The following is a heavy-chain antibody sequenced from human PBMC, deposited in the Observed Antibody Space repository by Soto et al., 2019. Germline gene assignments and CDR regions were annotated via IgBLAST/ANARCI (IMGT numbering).Heavy chain of an antibody. V-gene: IGHV1-69*13. Sequence: VKLCCKACGGSFGSYASSWVRQATGQGLEWMGGIIPIFGTASYAQKLQGRVTITADESTRTAYMERSSLRSADTAVYYCARVLRTVHQTYNWFDAWGQGPLVTVSS. CDR2: IIPIFGTA. CDR3: ARVLRTVHQTYNWFDA. D-gene: IGHD2-15*01. J-gene: IGHJ5*02. CDR1: GGSFGSYA.